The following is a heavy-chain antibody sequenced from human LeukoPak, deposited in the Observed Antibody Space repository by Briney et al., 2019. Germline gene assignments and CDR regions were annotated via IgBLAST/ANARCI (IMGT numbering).Heavy chain of an antibody. CDR3: AELGITMIGGV. V-gene: IGHV3-48*03. CDR2: ISSGSTI. CDR1: GFTFSSYE. D-gene: IGHD3-10*02. Sequence: PGGSLRLSCAASGFTFSSYEMNWVRQAPGKGLEWVSYISSGSTIYYAGSVKGRFTISRDNAKNSLYLQMNSLRAEDTAVYYCAELGITMIGGVWGKGTTVTISS. J-gene: IGHJ6*04.